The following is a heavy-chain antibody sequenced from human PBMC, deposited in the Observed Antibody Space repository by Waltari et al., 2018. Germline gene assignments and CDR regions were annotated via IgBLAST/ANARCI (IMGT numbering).Heavy chain of an antibody. CDR1: RASISGGTYS. CDR3: ARLDSRSGSYYFDY. D-gene: IGHD1-26*01. CDR2: IYYSGST. Sequence: QLQLQESAPGLVKPSATLSLTRSVSRASISGGTYSWGCIRQPPGKGLEWIGNIYYSGSTYYNPSLKSRVTTYIDTSRNQFSLKLSAVTAADTAVYFCARLDSRSGSYYFDYWGQGTLVTVSS. J-gene: IGHJ4*02. V-gene: IGHV4-39*01.